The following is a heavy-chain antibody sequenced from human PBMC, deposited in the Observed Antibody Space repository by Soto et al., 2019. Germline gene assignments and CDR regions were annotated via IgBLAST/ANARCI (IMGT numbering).Heavy chain of an antibody. CDR3: VKGRTGDIGDAFDI. Sequence: GGSLRLSCSASGFTFSSYAMHWVRQAPGKGLEYVSAISSNGGSTYYADSVKGRFTISRDNSKNTLYLQMSSLRAEDTAVYYCVKGRTGDIGDAFDIWGQGTMVTVSS. D-gene: IGHD7-27*01. J-gene: IGHJ3*02. CDR1: GFTFSSYA. V-gene: IGHV3-64D*09. CDR2: ISSNGGST.